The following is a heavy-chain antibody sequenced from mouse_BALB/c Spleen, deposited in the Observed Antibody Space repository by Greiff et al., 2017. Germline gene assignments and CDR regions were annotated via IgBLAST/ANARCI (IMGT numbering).Heavy chain of an antibody. Sequence: QVTLKVSGPGLLKPSQTLSLTCSFSGFSLSTSGMGVVWLRQPSGKGLEWLAHMWWDDDKYYNPSLKSQLTISKDTSRNQVFLKITSVDTADTATYYCARRASLFITTVGGDYFDYWGQGTTLTVSS. CDR1: GFSLSTSGMG. D-gene: IGHD1-1*01. V-gene: IGHV8-8*01. CDR2: MWWDDDK. CDR3: ARRASLFITTVGGDYFDY. J-gene: IGHJ2*01.